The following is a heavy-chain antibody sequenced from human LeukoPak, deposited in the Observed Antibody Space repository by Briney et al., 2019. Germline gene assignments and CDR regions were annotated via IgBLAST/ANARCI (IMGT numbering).Heavy chain of an antibody. CDR2: MNPNSGNT. V-gene: IGHV1-8*01. Sequence: APVKVSCKASGYTFTSYDINWVRQATGQGLEWMGWMNPNSGNTGYAQKFQGRVTMTRNTSISTAYMELSSLRSEDTAVYYCAGPLLWFGELLYLLPWGQGTLVTVSS. D-gene: IGHD3-10*01. CDR3: AGPLLWFGELLYLLP. J-gene: IGHJ5*02. CDR1: GYTFTSYD.